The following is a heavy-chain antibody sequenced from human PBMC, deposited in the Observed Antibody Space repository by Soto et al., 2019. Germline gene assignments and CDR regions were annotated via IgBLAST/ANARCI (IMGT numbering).Heavy chain of an antibody. V-gene: IGHV4-4*02. Sequence: QVQLQESGPGLVKPSGTLSLTCAVSGGSISSSNWWSWVRQPPGKGLEWIGEIYHSGSTNYNPSLKSRVTNSVDKSTNQFSLKLSSVTAADTAAYYGARHPVTTVYDGMDVWDPGTTVTVSS. D-gene: IGHD4-17*01. J-gene: IGHJ6*02. CDR1: GGSISSSNW. CDR2: IYHSGST. CDR3: ARHPVTTVYDGMDV.